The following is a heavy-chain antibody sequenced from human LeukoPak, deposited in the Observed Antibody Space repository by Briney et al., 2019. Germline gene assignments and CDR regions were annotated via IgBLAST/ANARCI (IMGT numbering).Heavy chain of an antibody. V-gene: IGHV3-30*18. CDR3: AKPRGGDSWAFDF. CDR1: GFTLIGYG. J-gene: IGHJ3*01. D-gene: IGHD2-21*02. Sequence: QPGRSLRLSCEASGFTLIGYGMHWVRQAPGKGLEWVAGISYDGSNKYYTDSVKGRFTISRDNSKNTLYPQMNSLRPEDTAVYYCAKPRGGDSWAFDFWGQGTMVTVSS. CDR2: ISYDGSNK.